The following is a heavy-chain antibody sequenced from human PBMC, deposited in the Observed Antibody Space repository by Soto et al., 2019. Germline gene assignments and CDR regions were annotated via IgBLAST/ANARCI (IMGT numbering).Heavy chain of an antibody. V-gene: IGHV3-48*02. CDR1: GFTFSSYS. J-gene: IGHJ4*02. D-gene: IGHD6-13*01. CDR3: ASELGYSSSFDF. Sequence: EVQLVESGGGLVQPGGSLRLSCAASGFTFSSYSMNWVRQAPGKGLEWVSYISSSSSTIYYADSVKGRFTISRDNAKNSLYLQVNSLRDEDTAIYYCASELGYSSSFDFWGQGTLVTVSS. CDR2: ISSSSSTI.